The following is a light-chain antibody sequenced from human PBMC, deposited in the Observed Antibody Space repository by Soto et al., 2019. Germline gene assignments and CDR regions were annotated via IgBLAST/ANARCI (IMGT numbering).Light chain of an antibody. CDR2: ATS. V-gene: IGKV1D-12*01. CDR3: QQADSFPLT. Sequence: DIQMTQSPSSVSASVGDRVFITCRASQDISNWLAWYQQKPGKAPKLLIYATSRLQSGVPSRFSGSASGTDFTLTISSLQSEDFATYYCQQADSFPLTFGGGTKVEIK. CDR1: QDISNW. J-gene: IGKJ4*01.